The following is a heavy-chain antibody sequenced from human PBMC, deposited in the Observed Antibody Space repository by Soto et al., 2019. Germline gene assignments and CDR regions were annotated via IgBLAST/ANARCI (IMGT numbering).Heavy chain of an antibody. D-gene: IGHD2-21*01. J-gene: IGHJ3*02. CDR1: GFTFDDYT. V-gene: IGHV3-43*01. Sequence: GGSLRLSCAASGFTFDDYTMHWVRQAPGKGLEWVSLISWDGGSTYYADSVKGRFTISRDNSKNSLYLQMNSLRTEDTALYYCEKDISAHMKDDVFDIWGKGTMVTVSS. CDR2: ISWDGGST. CDR3: EKDISAHMKDDVFDI.